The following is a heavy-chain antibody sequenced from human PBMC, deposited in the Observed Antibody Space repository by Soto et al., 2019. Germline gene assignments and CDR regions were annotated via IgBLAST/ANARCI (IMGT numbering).Heavy chain of an antibody. CDR2: IIPIFGTA. CDR3: ASQDSSTPTYYFDY. J-gene: IGHJ4*02. D-gene: IGHD6-13*01. V-gene: IGHV1-69*13. Sequence: SVKVSCKASGGTFSSYAISWVRQAPGQGLEWMGGIIPIFGTANYAQKFQGRVTITADESTSTAYMELSSLRSEDTAVYYCASQDSSTPTYYFDYWGQGTLVTVSS. CDR1: GGTFSSYA.